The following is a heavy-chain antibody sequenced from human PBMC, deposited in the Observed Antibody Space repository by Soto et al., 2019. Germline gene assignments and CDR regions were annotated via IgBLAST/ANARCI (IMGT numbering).Heavy chain of an antibody. CDR2: IYPRDSDT. CDR3: PRQIYDYDTGPNFQYDFDS. V-gene: IGHV5-51*01. CDR1: GDSCTGVW. J-gene: IGHJ4*02. Sequence: PGEALKISCKVSGDSCTGVWIGGGRQMPGKGREWLGSIYPRDSDTRYSPSFQGQVTISADKALSTDSLQWNSLRASDTAMYYCPRQIYDYDTGPNFQYDFDSWGEGTPVPVSS. D-gene: IGHD3-22*01.